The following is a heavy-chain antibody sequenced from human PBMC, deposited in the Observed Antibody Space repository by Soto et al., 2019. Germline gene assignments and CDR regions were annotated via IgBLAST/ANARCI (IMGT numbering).Heavy chain of an antibody. J-gene: IGHJ4*02. CDR1: GASISSGRSY. CDR2: MFYSGST. Sequence: ASETLSLTCTVSGASISSGRSYWSWIRQHPGKGLEWIGYMFYSGSTYYHPSLKSRVNISADTSKNQFSLRLTSVTPADTAVYYCARDNGYGHFDSWGQGILVTVSS. V-gene: IGHV4-31*03. D-gene: IGHD5-12*01. CDR3: ARDNGYGHFDS.